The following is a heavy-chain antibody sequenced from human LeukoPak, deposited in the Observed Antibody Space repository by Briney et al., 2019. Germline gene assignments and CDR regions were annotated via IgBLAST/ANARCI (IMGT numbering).Heavy chain of an antibody. CDR3: VWAGYYDSSGYKGYFDY. Sequence: GASVKVSCKASGGTFSSYAISWVRQAPRQGLEWMGGIIPIFGTANYAQKFQGRVTITADESTSTAYMELSSLRSEDTAVYYCVWAGYYDSSGYKGYFDYWGQGTLVTVSS. D-gene: IGHD3-22*01. J-gene: IGHJ4*02. CDR2: IIPIFGTA. V-gene: IGHV1-69*13. CDR1: GGTFSSYA.